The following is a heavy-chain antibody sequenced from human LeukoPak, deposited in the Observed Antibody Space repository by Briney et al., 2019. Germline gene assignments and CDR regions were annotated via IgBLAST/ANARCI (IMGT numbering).Heavy chain of an antibody. J-gene: IGHJ5*02. D-gene: IGHD3-16*02. CDR2: IWYDGSNK. CDR3: AKDSGGFGGVILNWFDP. V-gene: IGHV3-33*06. CDR1: GFTFSSYG. Sequence: GGSLRLSCAASGFTFSSYGMHWVRQAPGKGLEWVAVIWYDGSNKYYADSVKGRFTISRDNSKNTLYLQMNSLRAEDTAVYYCAKDSGGFGGVILNWFDPWGQGTLVTVSS.